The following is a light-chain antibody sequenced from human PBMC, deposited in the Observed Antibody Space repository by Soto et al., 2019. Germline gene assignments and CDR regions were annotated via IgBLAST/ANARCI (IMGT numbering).Light chain of an antibody. CDR3: QQRTNWPSEVT. Sequence: EIVLTQSPDTLSLSPGERATLSCRASQSVSSSLAWYQQIPGQAPRLLIYDASNRATGIPARFSGSGSGTDFTLTISSLEPEYSAVSYCQQRTNWPSEVTFGPGTKVDIK. V-gene: IGKV3-11*01. CDR2: DAS. CDR1: QSVSSS. J-gene: IGKJ3*01.